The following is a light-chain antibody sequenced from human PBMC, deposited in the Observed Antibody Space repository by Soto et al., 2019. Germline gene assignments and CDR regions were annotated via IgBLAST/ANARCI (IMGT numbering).Light chain of an antibody. Sequence: EVVMTQSPATVSVSPGERATLSCRASQSVSSNLSWYQQKPGQAPRLLIYGASTRATGTPARFSGSGSWTEFTLTISSLQSEYFAVYYCQQYNSWPPYTFGQGTKLEIK. V-gene: IGKV3-15*01. J-gene: IGKJ2*01. CDR2: GAS. CDR1: QSVSSN. CDR3: QQYNSWPPYT.